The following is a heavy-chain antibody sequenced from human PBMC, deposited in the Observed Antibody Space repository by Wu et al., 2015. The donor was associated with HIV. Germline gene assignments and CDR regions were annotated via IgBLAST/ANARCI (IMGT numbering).Heavy chain of an antibody. Sequence: QVQLVQSGAEVKKPGASVKVSCKASGYTFTSYGISWVRQAPGQGLEWMGWISAYNGNTNYAQKLQGRVTMTTDTSTSTAYMELRSLRSDDTAVYYCARDTFGLRIFGVGYSSNNWFDPGPGNPGHRLL. V-gene: IGHV1-18*01. CDR3: ARDTFGLRIFGVGYSSNNWFDP. J-gene: IGHJ5*02. CDR2: ISAYNGNT. CDR1: GYTFTSYG. D-gene: IGHD3-3*01.